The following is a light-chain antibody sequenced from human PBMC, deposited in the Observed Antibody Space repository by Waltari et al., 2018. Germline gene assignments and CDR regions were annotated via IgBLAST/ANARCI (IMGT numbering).Light chain of an antibody. Sequence: QRVLTQPPSAPSSLGSSSKLTCTLSRGHSSSIIPWLLQQPERGPRYLMKVNSDGTHSKGDDIPDRFSGSSSGAERYLTISSLQSEDEAAYYCQTGGHGTWVFGGGTKVTVL. CDR2: VNSDGTH. CDR1: RGHSSSI. CDR3: QTGGHGTWV. V-gene: IGLV4-69*01. J-gene: IGLJ3*02.